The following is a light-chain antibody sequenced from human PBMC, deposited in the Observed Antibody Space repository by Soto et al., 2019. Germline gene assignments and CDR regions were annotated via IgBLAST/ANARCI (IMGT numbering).Light chain of an antibody. CDR2: SSS. Sequence: EIVLTQSPGTLSLSPGQRATLSCGASQWLSGRNLAWYQQKPGQSPRLLIYSSSIRATGVPDRFRGSASGTDFTLTIARLEPEDFAVYYCQQDGSSITFGQGTRLE. V-gene: IGKV3-20*01. CDR1: QWLSGRN. J-gene: IGKJ5*01. CDR3: QQDGSSIT.